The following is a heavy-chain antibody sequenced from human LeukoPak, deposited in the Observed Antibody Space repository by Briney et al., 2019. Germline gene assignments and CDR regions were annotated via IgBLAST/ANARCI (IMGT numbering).Heavy chain of an antibody. CDR3: ARGFGSWSYYYYYYYMDV. Sequence: PSETLSLTCAVYGGSFSGYYWSWIRQPPGKGLEWIGEINRSGSTNYNPSLKSRVTISVNTSKNQFSLKLSSVTAADTAVYYCARGFGSWSYYYYYYYMDVWGNGTTVTVSS. CDR1: GGSFSGYY. V-gene: IGHV4-34*01. CDR2: INRSGST. D-gene: IGHD1-26*01. J-gene: IGHJ6*03.